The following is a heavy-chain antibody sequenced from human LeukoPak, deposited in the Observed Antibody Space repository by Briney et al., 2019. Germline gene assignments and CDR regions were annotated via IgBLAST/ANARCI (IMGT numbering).Heavy chain of an antibody. Sequence: PGGSLRLSCAAPGFTFSSYGMHWVRQAPGKGLEWVAVISYDGSNKYYADSVKGRFTISRDNSKNTLYLQMNSLRAEDTAVYYCAKADDSSGYYFWGQGTLVTVSS. CDR3: AKADDSSGYYF. CDR1: GFTFSSYG. CDR2: ISYDGSNK. D-gene: IGHD3-22*01. V-gene: IGHV3-30*18. J-gene: IGHJ4*02.